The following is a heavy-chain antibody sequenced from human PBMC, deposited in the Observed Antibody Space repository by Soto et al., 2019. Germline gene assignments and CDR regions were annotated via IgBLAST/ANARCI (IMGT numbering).Heavy chain of an antibody. D-gene: IGHD1-7*01. J-gene: IGHJ6*02. CDR3: VRGGGEGGLTGTTAQTYYYNAMDV. CDR1: GGSISGYY. CDR2: MSYSGRT. V-gene: IGHV4-59*13. Sequence: PSETLSLTCTVSGGSISGYYWTWIRQAPGKGLEWIGYMSYSGRTNYNPSLKSRVTLSVDTSTNHFSLKLSSVTAADTAVYYCVRGGGEGGLTGTTAQTYYYNAMDVWGQGTTVTVSS.